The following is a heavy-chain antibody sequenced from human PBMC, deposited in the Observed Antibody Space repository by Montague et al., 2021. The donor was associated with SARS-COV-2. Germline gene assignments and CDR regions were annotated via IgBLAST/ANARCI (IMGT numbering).Heavy chain of an antibody. CDR1: GLTFSGFA. J-gene: IGHJ6*02. Sequence: SLRLSCAASGLTFSGFAMSWVRQAPGKGLEWVSAMSGSGSNIYYLDSVRDRFTISRDNSQNTLFLQMNSLRAEDTAVYYCARDTRIQLWFDRDYYYGMDVWGQGTTVTVSS. D-gene: IGHD5-18*01. CDR3: ARDTRIQLWFDRDYYYGMDV. V-gene: IGHV3-23*01. CDR2: MSGSGSNI.